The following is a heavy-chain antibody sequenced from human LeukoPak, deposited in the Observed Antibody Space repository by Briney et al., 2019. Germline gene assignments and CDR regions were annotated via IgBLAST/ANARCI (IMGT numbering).Heavy chain of an antibody. CDR2: IYDNGDT. J-gene: IGHJ3*02. Sequence: SETLSLTCSVSGGSLSGHYWSWIRRPPEKGLEWVAHIYDNGDTIYKPSLKSRLSMSIDTSKNRFSLELTSVTASDTVVYYCARHYYVANSYPLDIWGQGTMVTVSS. CDR3: ARHYYVANSYPLDI. D-gene: IGHD3-10*02. CDR1: GGSLSGHY. V-gene: IGHV4-59*08.